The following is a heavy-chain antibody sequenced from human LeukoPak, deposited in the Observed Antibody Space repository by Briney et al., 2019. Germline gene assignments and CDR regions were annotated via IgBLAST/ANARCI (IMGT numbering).Heavy chain of an antibody. V-gene: IGHV1-18*01. D-gene: IGHD1-26*01. CDR2: ISAYNGNT. CDR1: GYTFTSYG. J-gene: IGHJ4*02. CDR3: AREPLPRTPYSGSYPYYFDY. Sequence: ASVKVSCKASGYTFTSYGISWVRQAPGQGLEWMGWISAYNGNTNYAQKLQGRVTMTTDTSTSTAYMELRSLRSDDTAVYYCAREPLPRTPYSGSYPYYFDYWGQGTLVTVSS.